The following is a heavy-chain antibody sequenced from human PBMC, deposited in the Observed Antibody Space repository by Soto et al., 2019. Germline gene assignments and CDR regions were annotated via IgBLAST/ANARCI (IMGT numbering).Heavy chain of an antibody. V-gene: IGHV5-51*01. Sequence: GESLKISCNGSGYSFTSYWIGCVRQMPGKGLEWMGIIYPGDSDTRYSPSFQGQVTISADKSISTAYLQWSSLKASGTAMYYCARRWRDSSGPVIDYWGQGTLVIFSA. CDR1: GYSFTSYW. CDR2: IYPGDSDT. J-gene: IGHJ4*02. D-gene: IGHD3-22*01. CDR3: ARRWRDSSGPVIDY.